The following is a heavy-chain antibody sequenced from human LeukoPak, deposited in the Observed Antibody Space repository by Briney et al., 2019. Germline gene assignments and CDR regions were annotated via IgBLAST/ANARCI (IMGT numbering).Heavy chain of an antibody. Sequence: GGSLRLSCAASGFTFSSYSMNWVRQAPGKGLEWVSYISSSSSTIYYADSVKGRFTISRDNAENSLYLQMNSLRAEDTAVYYCASGREYYDILTGYFDYWGQGTLVTVSS. CDR3: ASGREYYDILTGYFDY. CDR1: GFTFSSYS. CDR2: ISSSSSTI. D-gene: IGHD3-9*01. V-gene: IGHV3-48*01. J-gene: IGHJ4*02.